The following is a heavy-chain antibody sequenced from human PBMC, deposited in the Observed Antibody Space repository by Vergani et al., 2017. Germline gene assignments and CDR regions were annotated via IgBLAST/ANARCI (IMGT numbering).Heavy chain of an antibody. CDR3: ATIGYRRWGYYFDY. J-gene: IGHJ4*02. CDR1: GGSISSGDHC. CDR2: ICHTEDT. D-gene: IGHD2-2*02. V-gene: IGHV4-4*02. Sequence: QVQLQESGPGLVKPSQTLSLTCAVSGGSISSGDHCWTWVRQPPGKGLEWIGEICHTEDTKYSLSLKSRVTVSVDESRNLFSLRLNSVTAADTAVYYCATIGYRRWGYYFDYWGQGILVTVSS.